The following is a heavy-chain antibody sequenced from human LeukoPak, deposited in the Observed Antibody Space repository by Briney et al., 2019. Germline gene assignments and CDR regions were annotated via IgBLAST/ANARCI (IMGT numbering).Heavy chain of an antibody. D-gene: IGHD6-19*01. V-gene: IGHV3-21*01. CDR2: ISSSSSYI. CDR1: GFTFSSYS. Sequence: GGSLRLSCAASGFTFSSYSMNWVRQAPGKGLEWVSSISSSSSYIYYADSVKGRFTISRDNAKNSLYLQMNSLRAEDTAVYYCARGGGGLYKGQWLVSFDYWGQGTLVTVSS. J-gene: IGHJ4*02. CDR3: ARGGGGLYKGQWLVSFDY.